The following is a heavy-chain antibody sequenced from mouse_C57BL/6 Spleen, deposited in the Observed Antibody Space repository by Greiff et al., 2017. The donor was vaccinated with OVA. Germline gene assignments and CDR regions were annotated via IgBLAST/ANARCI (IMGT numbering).Heavy chain of an antibody. CDR1: GYSITSGYY. V-gene: IGHV3-6*01. Sequence: EVQLQESGPGLVKPSQSLSLTCSVTGYSITSGYYWNWIRQFPGNKLEWMGYISYDGSNNYNPSLKNRISITRDTSKNQFFLKLNSVTTEDTATYYCARDEEPYYFDYWGQGTTLTVSS. J-gene: IGHJ2*01. CDR3: ARDEEPYYFDY. CDR2: ISYDGSN.